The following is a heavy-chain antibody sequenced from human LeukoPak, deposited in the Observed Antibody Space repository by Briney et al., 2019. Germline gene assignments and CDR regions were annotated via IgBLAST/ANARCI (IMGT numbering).Heavy chain of an antibody. CDR2: TYYRSKWYN. J-gene: IGHJ4*02. Sequence: SQTLSLTCAISGDSVSSNSAVWYWIRQSPSRCLEWLTKTYYRSKWYNDYAVSVRSRVTINPDTSKNQFSLQLSSVTPEDTAVYYCARGFNSALDFWGQGTLVTVSS. D-gene: IGHD2-21*01. V-gene: IGHV6-1*01. CDR3: ARGFNSALDF. CDR1: GDSVSSNSAV.